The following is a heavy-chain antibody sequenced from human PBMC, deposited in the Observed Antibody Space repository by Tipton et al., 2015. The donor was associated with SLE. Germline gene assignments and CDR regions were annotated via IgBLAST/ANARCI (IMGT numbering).Heavy chain of an antibody. V-gene: IGHV3-74*01. CDR1: ESTFSTYW. J-gene: IGHJ3*02. D-gene: IGHD1-26*01. CDR2: ISGDGTSV. Sequence: SLRLSCAASESTFSTYWMNWVRQAPGKGLVWVSRISGDGTSVDYADSVKGRFTISRDNAKNSLYLQMNSLRAEDTAVYYCARAWQWELLSAFDIWGQGTMVTVSS. CDR3: ARAWQWELLSAFDI.